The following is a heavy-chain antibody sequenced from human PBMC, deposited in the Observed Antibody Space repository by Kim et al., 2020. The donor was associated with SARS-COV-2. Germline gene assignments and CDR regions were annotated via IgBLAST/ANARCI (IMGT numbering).Heavy chain of an antibody. J-gene: IGHJ4*01. CDR1: GGSFSGYY. CDR2: INHSGST. CDR3: ARGVTRITIFGVVITPDY. D-gene: IGHD3-3*01. Sequence: SETLSLTCAVYGGSFSGYYWSWIRRPPGKGLEWIGEINHSGSTNYNPSLKSRVTISVDTSKNQFSLKLSSVTAADTAVYYCARGVTRITIFGVVITPDY. V-gene: IGHV4-34*01.